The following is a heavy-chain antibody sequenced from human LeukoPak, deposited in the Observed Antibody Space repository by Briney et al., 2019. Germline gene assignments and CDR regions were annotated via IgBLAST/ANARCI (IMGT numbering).Heavy chain of an antibody. CDR3: AREYRGSYSPLDY. J-gene: IGHJ4*02. D-gene: IGHD1-26*01. V-gene: IGHV1-2*02. CDR1: GYTFTSYD. CDR2: INPNSGGT. Sequence: ASVKVSCKASGYTFTSYDINWVRQATGQGLEWMGWINPNSGGTNYAQKFQGRVTMTRDASISTAYMDLSRLRSDDTAVYYCAREYRGSYSPLDYWGQGTLVTVSS.